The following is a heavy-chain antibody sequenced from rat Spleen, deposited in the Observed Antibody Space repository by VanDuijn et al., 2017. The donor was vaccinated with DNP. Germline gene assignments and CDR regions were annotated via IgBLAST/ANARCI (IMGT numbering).Heavy chain of an antibody. CDR3: TRGGTGILFWYFDF. D-gene: IGHD1-4*01. CDR2: MWSNGDT. Sequence: IYHVHWVRQPPGNGLEWMGVMWSNGDTSYNSGLKSRLSISRDTSKSQVFLEMNSLQTEDTAIYFCTRGGTGILFWYFDFWGPGTVVSVSS. V-gene: IGHV2-32*01. J-gene: IGHJ1*01. CDR1: IYH.